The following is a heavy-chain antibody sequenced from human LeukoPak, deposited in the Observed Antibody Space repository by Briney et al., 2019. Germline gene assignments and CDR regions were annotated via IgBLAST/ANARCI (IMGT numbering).Heavy chain of an antibody. CDR3: ARAGDYYGSGSYYPLDY. CDR1: GFTVSSNY. J-gene: IGHJ4*02. V-gene: IGHV3-66*01. D-gene: IGHD3-10*01. CDR2: IYSGGST. Sequence: PGGSLRLSCAASGFTVSSNYMSWVRQAPGKGLEWVSVIYSGGSTYYADSVKGRFTISRDNSKNTLYLQMNSLRAKDTAVYYCARAGDYYGSGSYYPLDYWGQGTLVTVSS.